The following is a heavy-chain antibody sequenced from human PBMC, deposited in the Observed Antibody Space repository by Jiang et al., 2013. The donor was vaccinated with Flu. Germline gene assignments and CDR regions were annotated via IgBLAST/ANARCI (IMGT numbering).Heavy chain of an antibody. Sequence: SGPGLVKPSETLSLTCTVSGGSISSSSYYWGWIRQPPGKGLEWIGSIYYSGSTYYNPSLKSRVTISVDTSKNQFSLKLSSVTAADTAVYYCARAGSSWYYFDYWGQGTLVTVSS. J-gene: IGHJ4*02. D-gene: IGHD6-13*01. CDR2: IYYSGST. V-gene: IGHV4-39*07. CDR1: GGSISSSSYY. CDR3: ARAGSSWYYFDY.